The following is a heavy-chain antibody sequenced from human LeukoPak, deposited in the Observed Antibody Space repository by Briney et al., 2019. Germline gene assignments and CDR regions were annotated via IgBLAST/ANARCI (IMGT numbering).Heavy chain of an antibody. V-gene: IGHV4-59*01. CDR3: ARDRGNYDFWSGNFDY. CDR1: GGSISNYY. Sequence: SETLSLTCTVSGGSISNYYWTWIRQPPGKGLEWTGYIYYSGSTNYNPSLKSRVTISVDTSKNQFSLKLSSVTAADTAVYYCARDRGNYDFWSGNFDYWGQGTLVIVSS. J-gene: IGHJ4*02. CDR2: IYYSGST. D-gene: IGHD3-3*01.